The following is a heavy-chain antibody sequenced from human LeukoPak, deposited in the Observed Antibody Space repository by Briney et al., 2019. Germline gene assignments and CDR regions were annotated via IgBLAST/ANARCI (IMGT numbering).Heavy chain of an antibody. D-gene: IGHD1-26*01. CDR2: MNPNSGNT. J-gene: IGHJ4*02. CDR1: GYTFTSYD. Sequence: ASVKVSCKASGYTFTSYDINWVRQATGQGLEWMGWMNPNSGNTGYAQKFQGRVTMTRNTSISTAYMELSSLRSEDTAVYYCASVEEWELTGSYFDYWGQGTLVTVSS. CDR3: ASVEEWELTGSYFDY. V-gene: IGHV1-8*01.